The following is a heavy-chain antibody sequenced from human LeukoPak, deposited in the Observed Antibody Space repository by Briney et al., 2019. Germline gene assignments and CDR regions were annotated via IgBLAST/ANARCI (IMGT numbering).Heavy chain of an antibody. CDR1: GFTFSDYY. Sequence: GGSLRLSCAASGFTFSDYYMSWIRQAPGKGLEWVSYISSSGSTIYYADSVKGRFTISRDNDKNSLYLQMNSLRAEDTAVYYCARYCSSTSCRFDYWGQGTLVSVSS. CDR2: ISSSGSTI. V-gene: IGHV3-11*01. D-gene: IGHD2-2*01. CDR3: ARYCSSTSCRFDY. J-gene: IGHJ4*02.